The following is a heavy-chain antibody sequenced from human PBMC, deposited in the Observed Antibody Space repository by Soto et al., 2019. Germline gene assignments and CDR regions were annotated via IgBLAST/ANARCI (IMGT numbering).Heavy chain of an antibody. V-gene: IGHV1-69*01. D-gene: IGHD4-17*01. CDR2: IIPIFGTA. Sequence: QVQLVQSGAEVKKPGSSVKVSCKASGGTFSSYAISWVRQAPGQGLEWMGGIIPIFGTANYAQKFQGRVTITADESTITAYMELSSLRSEDTAVYYCASEDYGGNSAPFDYWGQGTLVTVSS. J-gene: IGHJ4*02. CDR1: GGTFSSYA. CDR3: ASEDYGGNSAPFDY.